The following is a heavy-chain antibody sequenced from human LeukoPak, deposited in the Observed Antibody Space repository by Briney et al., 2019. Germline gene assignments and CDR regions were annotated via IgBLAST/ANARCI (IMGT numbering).Heavy chain of an antibody. D-gene: IGHD4-17*01. CDR2: IYISGTT. J-gene: IGHJ4*02. CDR1: GGSISTYY. CDR3: ARGSDFGDC. V-gene: IGHV4-59*01. Sequence: PSETLSLTCTVSGGSISTYYWSWIRQPPGKGLEWIGCIYISGTTNYNPSLKSRVTMSVDTSKNQLSMKLSSVTAADTAVYYCARGSDFGDCWGQGTLVTVSS.